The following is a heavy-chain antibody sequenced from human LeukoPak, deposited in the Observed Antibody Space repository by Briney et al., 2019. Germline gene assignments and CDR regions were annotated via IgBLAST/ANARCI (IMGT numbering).Heavy chain of an antibody. V-gene: IGHV3-11*01. CDR1: GFTFSDYY. J-gene: IGHJ4*02. D-gene: IGHD2-2*01. CDR3: ASQGEYCSSTSCYGADY. CDR2: ISSSGSTI. Sequence: GGSLRLSCAASGFTFSDYYMSWIRQAPGNGLEWVSYISSSGSTIYYADSVKGRFTISRDNAKNSLYLQMNSLRAEDTAVYYCASQGEYCSSTSCYGADYWGQGTLVTVSS.